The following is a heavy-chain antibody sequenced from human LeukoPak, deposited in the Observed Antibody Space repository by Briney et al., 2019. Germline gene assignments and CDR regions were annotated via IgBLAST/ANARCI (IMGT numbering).Heavy chain of an antibody. V-gene: IGHV3-20*04. CDR3: ARDRRGLYYDSSGYVVN. Sequence: PGGSLRLSCAASGFTFSNAWMSWVRQAPGKGLEWVSGINWNGGSTGYADSEKGRFTISRDNAKNSLYLQMNSLRAEDTALYYCARDRRGLYYDSSGYVVNWGQGTLVTVSS. J-gene: IGHJ4*02. D-gene: IGHD3-22*01. CDR1: GFTFSNAW. CDR2: INWNGGST.